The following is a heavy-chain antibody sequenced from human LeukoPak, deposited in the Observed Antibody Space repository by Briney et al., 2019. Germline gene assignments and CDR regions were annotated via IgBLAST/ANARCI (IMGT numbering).Heavy chain of an antibody. Sequence: SETLSLTCTVSGGSISSSSYYWGWIRQPPGKGLEWIGSIYYSGSTYYNPSLKSRVTISVDTSKNQFSLKLSSVAAADTAVYYCARWLRGWLHNTPPSFDYWGQGTLVTVSS. CDR1: GGSISSSSYY. J-gene: IGHJ4*02. D-gene: IGHD5-24*01. V-gene: IGHV4-39*01. CDR2: IYYSGST. CDR3: ARWLRGWLHNTPPSFDY.